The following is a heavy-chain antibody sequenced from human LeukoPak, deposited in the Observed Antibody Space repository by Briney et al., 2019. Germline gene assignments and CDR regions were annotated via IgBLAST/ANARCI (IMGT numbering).Heavy chain of an antibody. CDR2: IYPGDSDT. V-gene: IGHV5-51*01. D-gene: IGHD2-2*01. CDR3: ARRGYCSSTSCYDWFDP. CDR1: GYSFTSYW. Sequence: GESLKISCKGSGYSFTSYWIGWVRQMPGKGLEWMGIIYPGDSDTRYSPSFQGQVTISADKSISTAYLQWSSLKASDTAMYYCARRGYCSSTSCYDWFDPWGQGTLVTVSS. J-gene: IGHJ5*02.